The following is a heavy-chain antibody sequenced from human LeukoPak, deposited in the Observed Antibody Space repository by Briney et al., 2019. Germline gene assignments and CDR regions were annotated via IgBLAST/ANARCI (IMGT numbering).Heavy chain of an antibody. CDR2: IFYSGST. J-gene: IGHJ5*02. D-gene: IGHD4-23*01. Sequence: SESLCLTCALSIGSLSTSNDYGGSVRQPPGKALGWDGNIFYSGSTYYSPSLKGRVTIAVDTPKSQFSLKLTSVTPADRACYLCAREKSNYGGGDNLFDPWGEGTLVT. CDR3: AREKSNYGGGDNLFDP. CDR1: IGSLSTSNDY. V-gene: IGHV4-39*07.